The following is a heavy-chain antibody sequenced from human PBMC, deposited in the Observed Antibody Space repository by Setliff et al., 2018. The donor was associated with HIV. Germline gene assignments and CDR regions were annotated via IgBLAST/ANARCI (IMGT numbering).Heavy chain of an antibody. Sequence: PGESLKISCKGSGYSFTNYWIGGVRQMPGKGLEWMAMIYPGDSDTRYSPSFQGQVTVPAHKYISTAYLQWSSLGASDTAMYYCARPLNWGPRYDAFHIWGQGTMVTVSS. D-gene: IGHD7-27*01. J-gene: IGHJ3*02. CDR1: GYSFTNYW. CDR3: ARPLNWGPRYDAFHI. CDR2: IYPGDSDT. V-gene: IGHV5-51*01.